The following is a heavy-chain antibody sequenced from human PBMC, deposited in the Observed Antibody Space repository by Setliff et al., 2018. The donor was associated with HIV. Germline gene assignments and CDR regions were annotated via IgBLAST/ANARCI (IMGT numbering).Heavy chain of an antibody. CDR2: IYYSGST. V-gene: IGHV4-39*01. D-gene: IGHD2-2*01. Sequence: SETLSLTCSVSGGSISGSSYYWGWIRQPPGKGLEWIGSIYYSGSTYYNPSLKSRVTISVDTSKNQFTLKLSSVTAADTAVYYCARHYVPAAMIRSWFDPWGQGTLVTVSS. CDR1: GGSISGSSYY. J-gene: IGHJ5*02. CDR3: ARHYVPAAMIRSWFDP.